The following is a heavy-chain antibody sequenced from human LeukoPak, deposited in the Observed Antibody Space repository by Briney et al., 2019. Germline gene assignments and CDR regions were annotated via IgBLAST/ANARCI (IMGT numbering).Heavy chain of an antibody. D-gene: IGHD4-17*01. CDR1: GGSFSGYY. V-gene: IGHV4-34*01. CDR2: INHSGST. J-gene: IGHJ4*02. Sequence: SETLSLTCAVYGGSFSGYYWNWLHQPPGKGLEWIGEINHSGSTNYNPSLKSRVTISVDTSKNQFSLKLNSVTAADTAVYYCAGRLRSLDYWGQGTLVTVSS. CDR3: AGRLRSLDY.